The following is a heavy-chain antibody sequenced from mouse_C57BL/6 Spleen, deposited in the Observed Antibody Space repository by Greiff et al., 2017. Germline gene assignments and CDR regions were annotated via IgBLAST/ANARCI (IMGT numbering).Heavy chain of an antibody. CDR2: IHPNSGST. D-gene: IGHD4-1*01. Sequence: VQLQQSGAELVKPGASVKLSCKASGYTFTSYWMHWVKQRPGQGLEWIGMIHPNSGSTNYNEKFKSKATLTVDKSSSTAYMQLSSLTSEDSAVYYCARETGPYYFDYWGQGTTLTVSS. CDR1: GYTFTSYW. CDR3: ARETGPYYFDY. J-gene: IGHJ2*01. V-gene: IGHV1-64*01.